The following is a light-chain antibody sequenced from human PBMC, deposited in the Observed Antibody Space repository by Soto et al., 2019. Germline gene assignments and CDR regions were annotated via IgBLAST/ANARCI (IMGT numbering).Light chain of an antibody. CDR1: QSVSTY. CDR2: DAS. CDR3: QQRSNWTPV. J-gene: IGKJ4*01. V-gene: IGKV3-11*01. Sequence: IVLTQSPATLSLSPGERATLSCRASQSVSTYVTYLAWYQQKPGQAPRLLIYDASNRATGIPARFSGSVSGTDGTITISSLEPEDGAVYYCQQRSNWTPVFGGGTKVDIK.